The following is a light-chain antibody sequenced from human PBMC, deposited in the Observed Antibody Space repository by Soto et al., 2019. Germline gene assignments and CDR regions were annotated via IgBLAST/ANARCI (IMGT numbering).Light chain of an antibody. J-gene: IGKJ1*01. V-gene: IGKV3-15*01. CDR3: QQYNNWPRT. CDR2: GAS. Sequence: EIVMTPSPATLSVSPGEKATNSCRASQSVSSNLAWYQQKPGQAPRLLIYGASTRATGIPARFSGSGSGTEFTLTISSLQSEDFAVYYCQQYNNWPRTFGQGTKVDIK. CDR1: QSVSSN.